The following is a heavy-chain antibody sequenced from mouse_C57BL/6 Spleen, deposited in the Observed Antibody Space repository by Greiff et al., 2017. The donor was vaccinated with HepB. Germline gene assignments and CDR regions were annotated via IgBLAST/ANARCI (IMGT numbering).Heavy chain of an antibody. V-gene: IGHV14-1*01. CDR1: GFNIKDYY. J-gene: IGHJ2*01. Sequence: EIQLQQSGAELVRPGASVKLSCTASGFNIKDYYMHWVKQRPEQGLEWIGRIDPEDGDTEYAPKFQGKATMTADTSSNTAYLQLSSLTSEDTAVYYCTLYGSSALDYWGQGTTLTVSS. CDR2: IDPEDGDT. CDR3: TLYGSSALDY. D-gene: IGHD1-1*01.